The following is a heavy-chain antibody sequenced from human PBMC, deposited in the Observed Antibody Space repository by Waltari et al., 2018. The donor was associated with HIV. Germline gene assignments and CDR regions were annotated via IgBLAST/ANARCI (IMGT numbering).Heavy chain of an antibody. D-gene: IGHD3-22*01. V-gene: IGHV1-18*01. CDR2: IWAYDGNT. CDR3: VKGGGTWLQETHYYKGLDV. Sequence: QLMQSGPEMRRPGASVKISCRAGGFDLTSHGITWVRQAPGQGFEWVGGIWAYDGNTDMERRFKERVSLTTDTATTTAFLEVRDLRVDDTATYYCVKGGGTWLQETHYYKGLDVWGQGTLVIVSS. J-gene: IGHJ3*01. CDR1: GFDLTSHG.